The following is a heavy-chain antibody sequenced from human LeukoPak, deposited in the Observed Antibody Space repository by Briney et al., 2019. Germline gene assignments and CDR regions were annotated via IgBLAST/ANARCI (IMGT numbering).Heavy chain of an antibody. V-gene: IGHV4-4*02. CDR1: GGSISSSNW. CDR2: IYHSGST. D-gene: IGHD3-10*01. J-gene: IGHJ2*01. Sequence: SETLSLTCAVSGGSISSSNWWSWVRQPPGKGLEWIGEIYHSGSTNYNPSLKSRVTISVDTSKNQFSLKLSSVTAADTAVYFCARVYYGRSYDYWYFDLWGRGTLVTVPS. CDR3: ARVYYGRSYDYWYFDL.